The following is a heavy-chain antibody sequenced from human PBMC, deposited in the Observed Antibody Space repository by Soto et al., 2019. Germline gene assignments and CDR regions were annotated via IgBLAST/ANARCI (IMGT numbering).Heavy chain of an antibody. D-gene: IGHD1-1*01. V-gene: IGHV3-7*05. J-gene: IGHJ4*02. CDR1: GFTFRAYW. Sequence: EVHLVESGGGLVQRGGSLRLSCAASGFTFRAYWMSWVRQAPGKGLEWVANIDQDGSGKYYVDSVRGRFTISRDNAHNSLYLQTNSLRDEDTAVYFCARRREGTGRTLDYWGQGNLVSVSS. CDR3: ARRREGTGRTLDY. CDR2: IDQDGSGK.